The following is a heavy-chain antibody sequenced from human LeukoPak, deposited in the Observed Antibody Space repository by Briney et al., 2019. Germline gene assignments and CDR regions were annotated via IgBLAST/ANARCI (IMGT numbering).Heavy chain of an antibody. J-gene: IGHJ4*02. CDR1: GFTFDDYA. CDR2: ISWNSGSI. Sequence: GGSLRLSCAASGFTFDDYAMHWVRQAPGKGLEWVSGISWNSGSIGYADSVKGRFTISRDNAKNSLYLQMNSLRAEDTALYYCAKGAVGATTFSDYWGQGTLVTVSS. V-gene: IGHV3-9*01. D-gene: IGHD1-26*01. CDR3: AKGAVGATTFSDY.